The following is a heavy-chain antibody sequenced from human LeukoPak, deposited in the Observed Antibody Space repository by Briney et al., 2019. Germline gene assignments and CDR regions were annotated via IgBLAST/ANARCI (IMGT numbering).Heavy chain of an antibody. CDR2: IYYSGST. V-gene: IGHV4-59*12. Sequence: SEALSLTFTFSGGSISSYYWSWIPQPPGKGLEWIGYIYYSGSTNYNPSLKSRVTMSVDTSKNQFTLKLRSVNAAETAVYYSARDSLFSNFAYWGQGTLVTVSS. CDR1: GGSISSYY. CDR3: ARDSLFSNFAY. J-gene: IGHJ4*02.